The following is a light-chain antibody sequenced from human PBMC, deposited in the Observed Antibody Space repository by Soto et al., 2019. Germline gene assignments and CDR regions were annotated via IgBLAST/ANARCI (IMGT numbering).Light chain of an antibody. V-gene: IGKV3-15*01. Sequence: EVVMTQSPPTLSVSPGERATLSCRASQSVGTRLAWYQQKPGRAPRLLIHGASTRATGIPARFSGSGSATEFSLSISSLQSEDFAVYYCQQYNAWPLTFGGVT. CDR2: GAS. CDR3: QQYNAWPLT. CDR1: QSVGTR. J-gene: IGKJ4*01.